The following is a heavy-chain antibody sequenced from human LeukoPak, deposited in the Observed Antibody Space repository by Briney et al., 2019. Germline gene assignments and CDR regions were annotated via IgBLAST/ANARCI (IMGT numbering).Heavy chain of an antibody. CDR3: ARVRLGELSLSLVGLENYFDY. Sequence: ASVKVSCKASGYTFTSHFMHWVRQAPGQGLEWMGIINPRGGSTSYTQKFQGRVTMTRDTSTSTVYMELSSLRSEDTAVYYCARVRLGELSLSLVGLENYFDYWGQGTLVTVSS. V-gene: IGHV1-46*01. CDR1: GYTFTSHF. CDR2: INPRGGST. J-gene: IGHJ4*02. D-gene: IGHD3-16*02.